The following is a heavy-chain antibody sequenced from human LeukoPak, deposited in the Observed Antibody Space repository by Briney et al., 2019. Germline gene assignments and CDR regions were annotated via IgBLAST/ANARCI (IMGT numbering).Heavy chain of an antibody. CDR1: GFTVSSNY. CDR2: LYSGGST. CDR3: ARGGTGYSWFFDY. D-gene: IGHD3/OR15-3a*01. Sequence: GGSLRLSCAASGFTVSSNYMTWVRHAPGKGLEWVSVLYSGGSTYHADSVKGRFTISRDNSKNTLYLQMNSLRAEDTAVYYCARGGTGYSWFFDYWGQGTLVTVSS. V-gene: IGHV3-53*01. J-gene: IGHJ4*02.